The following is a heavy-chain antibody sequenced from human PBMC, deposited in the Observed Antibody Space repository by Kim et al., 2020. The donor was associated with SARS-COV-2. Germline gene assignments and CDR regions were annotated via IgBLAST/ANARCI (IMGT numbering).Heavy chain of an antibody. Sequence: GESLKISCKGSGYSFTSYWIGWVRQMPGKGLEWMGIIYPGDSDTRYSPSFQGQVTISADKSISTAYLQWSSLKASDTAMYYCARLGSIAAAGIRGWFDPWGQGTLVTVSS. CDR3: ARLGSIAAAGIRGWFDP. CDR1: GYSFTSYW. CDR2: IYPGDSDT. J-gene: IGHJ5*02. V-gene: IGHV5-51*01. D-gene: IGHD6-13*01.